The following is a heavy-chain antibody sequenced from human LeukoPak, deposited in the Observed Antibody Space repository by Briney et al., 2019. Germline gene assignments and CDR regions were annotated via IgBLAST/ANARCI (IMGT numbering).Heavy chain of an antibody. Sequence: SETLSLTCTVSGGSISSYYWSWIRQPPGRGLEWIGYIYYSGSTNYNPSLKSRVTISVDTSKNQFSLKLSSVTAADTAVYYCARGGSGYDWFDPWGQGTLVTVSS. V-gene: IGHV4-59*01. CDR2: IYYSGST. D-gene: IGHD5-12*01. J-gene: IGHJ5*02. CDR1: GGSISSYY. CDR3: ARGGSGYDWFDP.